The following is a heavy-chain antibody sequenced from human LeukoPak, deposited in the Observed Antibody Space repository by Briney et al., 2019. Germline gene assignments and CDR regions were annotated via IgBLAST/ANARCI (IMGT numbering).Heavy chain of an antibody. Sequence: SVKVSCKASGGTFSSYAISWVRQAPGQGLEWMGGIIPIFGTANYAQKFQGRVTITTDESTSTAYMELSSLRSEDTAVYYCARWGYSSNLHIAFDIWGQGTMVTVSS. J-gene: IGHJ3*02. CDR3: ARWGYSSNLHIAFDI. CDR2: IIPIFGTA. CDR1: GGTFSSYA. V-gene: IGHV1-69*05. D-gene: IGHD6-13*01.